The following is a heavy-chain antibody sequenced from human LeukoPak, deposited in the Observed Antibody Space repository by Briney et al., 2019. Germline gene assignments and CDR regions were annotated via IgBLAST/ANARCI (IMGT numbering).Heavy chain of an antibody. V-gene: IGHV6-1*01. CDR1: GDSVSSNSAA. CDR3: AKEVARGYSYAVGFDY. Sequence: SQNLSLTCAISGDSVSSNSAAWNWIRQSPSRGLEWLGRTYYRSKWYNDYAVSVKSRITINPDTSKNQFSLQLNSVTPEDTAVYYCAKEVARGYSYAVGFDYWGQGTLVTVSS. CDR2: TYYRSKWYN. J-gene: IGHJ4*02. D-gene: IGHD5-18*01.